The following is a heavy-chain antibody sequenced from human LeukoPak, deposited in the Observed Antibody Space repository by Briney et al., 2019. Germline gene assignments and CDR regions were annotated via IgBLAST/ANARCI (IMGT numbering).Heavy chain of an antibody. D-gene: IGHD1-26*01. CDR3: AKDGSTTVGAILDY. Sequence: GGSLRLSCAASGFTFSSYAMSWVREAPGKGLEWVSAISGSGGSTYYADSVKGRFTISRDNSKNTLYLQMNSLRAEDTAVYYCAKDGSTTVGAILDYWGQGTLVTVSS. J-gene: IGHJ4*02. CDR2: ISGSGGST. V-gene: IGHV3-23*01. CDR1: GFTFSSYA.